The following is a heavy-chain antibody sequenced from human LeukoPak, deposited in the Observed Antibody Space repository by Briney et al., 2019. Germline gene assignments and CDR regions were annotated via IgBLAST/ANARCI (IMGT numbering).Heavy chain of an antibody. J-gene: IGHJ4*02. Sequence: SETLSLTCTVSGVSISSYYWSWIRQPPGKGLEWIAYIYYSGSTNYNPSLKSRVTISVDTSKNQFSLKLTSVTAADTAVYYCARGASSFDYWGQGTLVTVSS. D-gene: IGHD2-2*01. CDR2: IYYSGST. V-gene: IGHV4-59*01. CDR1: GVSISSYY. CDR3: ARGASSFDY.